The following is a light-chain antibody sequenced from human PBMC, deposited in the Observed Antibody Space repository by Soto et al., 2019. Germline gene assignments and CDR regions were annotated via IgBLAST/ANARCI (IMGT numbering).Light chain of an antibody. V-gene: IGKV3-15*01. Sequence: EIVLTQSPATLSVSLGDSATLSCRAGQSVSLSLAWYQMRPGQPPRLLIYSASTRATDIPARFRGTGSGTDFTLTISSLQSEDFAVYFCQQYHIWPSWTFGQGTKVDIK. CDR1: QSVSLS. CDR2: SAS. J-gene: IGKJ1*01. CDR3: QQYHIWPSWT.